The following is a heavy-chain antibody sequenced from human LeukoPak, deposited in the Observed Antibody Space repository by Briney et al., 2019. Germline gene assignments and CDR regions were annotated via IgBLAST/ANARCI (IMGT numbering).Heavy chain of an antibody. V-gene: IGHV1-8*01. Sequence: ASVNVSCTASGYTFTSYDISWVRQATGQGLEWMGWMNPNSGNTGYAQKFQGRVTMTRNTSISTAYMELSSLRSEDTAVYCCARVRRHWFDPWGQGTLVTVSS. CDR2: MNPNSGNT. J-gene: IGHJ5*02. CDR3: ARVRRHWFDP. CDR1: GYTFTSYD.